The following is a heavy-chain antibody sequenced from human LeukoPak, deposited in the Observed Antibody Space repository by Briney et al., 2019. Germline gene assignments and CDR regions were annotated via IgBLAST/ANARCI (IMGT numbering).Heavy chain of an antibody. Sequence: ASVKVSCKASGYTFTNYVVHWVRQAPGQRPEWMGWINAGNGDTKYSQNFQGKVTITRDTSASTAYMELSSLTSEDTALYYCARDDCGDTCYPGGYWGQGTLVTVSS. D-gene: IGHD2-21*01. CDR3: ARDDCGDTCYPGGY. CDR1: GYTFTNYV. V-gene: IGHV1-3*01. CDR2: INAGNGDT. J-gene: IGHJ4*02.